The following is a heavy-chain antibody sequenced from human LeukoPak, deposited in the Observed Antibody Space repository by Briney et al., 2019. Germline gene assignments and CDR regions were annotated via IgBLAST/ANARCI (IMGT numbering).Heavy chain of an antibody. CDR2: ISSSSSYI. CDR3: ARFYGSGRRAFDI. J-gene: IGHJ3*02. D-gene: IGHD3-10*01. CDR1: GFTFSSYS. V-gene: IGHV3-21*01. Sequence: GSLGLSCAASGFTFSSYSMNWVRQAPGKGLEWVSSISSSSSYIYYADSVKGRFTISRDNAKNSLYLQMNSLRAEDTAVYYCARFYGSGRRAFDIWGQGTMVTVSS.